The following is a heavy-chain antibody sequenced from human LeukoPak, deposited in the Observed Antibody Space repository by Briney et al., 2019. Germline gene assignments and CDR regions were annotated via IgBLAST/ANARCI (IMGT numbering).Heavy chain of an antibody. D-gene: IGHD2-21*02. V-gene: IGHV4-31*03. J-gene: IGHJ5*02. CDR2: IYYSGST. Sequence: SETLSLTCTVSGGSISSGGYYWSWIRQHPGKGLEWIGYIYYSGSTYYNPSLKSRVTISVDTSKNQFSLKLSSVTAADTAVYYCARGRLRGVWFDPWGQGTLVTVSS. CDR1: GGSISSGGYY. CDR3: ARGRLRGVWFDP.